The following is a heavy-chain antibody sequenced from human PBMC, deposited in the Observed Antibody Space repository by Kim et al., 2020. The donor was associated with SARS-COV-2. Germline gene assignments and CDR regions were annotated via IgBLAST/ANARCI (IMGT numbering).Heavy chain of an antibody. Sequence: ASVKVSCKVSGYTLTELSMHWVRQAHGKGLEWMGGFDPEDGETIYAQKFQGRVTMTEDTSTDTAYMELSSLRSEDTAVYYCATETYLASTPTYWYFDLWGRGTLVTVSS. CDR3: ATETYLASTPTYWYFDL. V-gene: IGHV1-24*01. CDR1: GYTLTELS. J-gene: IGHJ2*01. D-gene: IGHD3-10*01. CDR2: FDPEDGET.